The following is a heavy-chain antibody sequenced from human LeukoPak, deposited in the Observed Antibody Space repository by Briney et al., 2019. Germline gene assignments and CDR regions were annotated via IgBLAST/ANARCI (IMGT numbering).Heavy chain of an antibody. CDR2: MNPNRGKT. Sequence: ASVKVSCKASGYTFTSYDIIWVSQATGQGLECMGWMNPNRGKTVHAQKSQCRVTMTRNTSISTGYMELSSLRSEDTAVYYCARGPYCSSTSCYTGNWFDPWGQGTLVTVSS. J-gene: IGHJ5*02. V-gene: IGHV1-8*01. CDR1: GYTFTSYD. D-gene: IGHD2-2*02. CDR3: ARGPYCSSTSCYTGNWFDP.